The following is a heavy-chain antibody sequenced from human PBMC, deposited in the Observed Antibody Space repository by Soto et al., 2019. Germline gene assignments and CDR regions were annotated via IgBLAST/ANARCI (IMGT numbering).Heavy chain of an antibody. CDR1: GSSIRSCGYY. CDR2: IYYSGST. J-gene: IGHJ5*02. V-gene: IGHV4-31*03. Sequence: PSDTLSLTCTVPGSSIRSCGYYWSWIRQHPGKGLEWIGYIYYSGSTYYNPSLKSRVTISVDTSKNQFSLKLTSVTAADTAVYYCARSVFPWGQGTLVTVS. CDR3: ARSVFP.